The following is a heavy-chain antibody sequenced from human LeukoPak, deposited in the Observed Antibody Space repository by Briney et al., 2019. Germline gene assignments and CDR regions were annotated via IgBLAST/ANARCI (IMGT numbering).Heavy chain of an antibody. CDR3: ARDPRNMGLDP. J-gene: IGHJ5*02. CDR2: INGDGSSS. D-gene: IGHD1-14*01. CDR1: GFTLSDYW. V-gene: IGHV3-74*01. Sequence: GGSLRLSCAASGFTLSDYWMHWVRQAPGTGLVWVARINGDGSSSTYADTVKGQFTISRDNAKNTLYLQMNSLRVEDTAVYYCARDPRNMGLDPWGQGTLVTVSS.